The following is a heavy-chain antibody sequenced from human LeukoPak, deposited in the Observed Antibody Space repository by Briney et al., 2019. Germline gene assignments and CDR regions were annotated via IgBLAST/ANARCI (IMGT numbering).Heavy chain of an antibody. CDR3: ATPYDILTGYKFIFGY. CDR2: FDPEDGET. CDR1: GYTLTELS. V-gene: IGHV1-24*01. D-gene: IGHD3-9*01. J-gene: IGHJ4*02. Sequence: ASVKVSCKVSGYTLTELSMHWVRQAPGKGLEWMGGFDPEDGETIYAQKFQGRVTMTEDTSTDTAYMELSSLRSEDTAVYYCATPYDILTGYKFIFGYWGQGTLVTVSS.